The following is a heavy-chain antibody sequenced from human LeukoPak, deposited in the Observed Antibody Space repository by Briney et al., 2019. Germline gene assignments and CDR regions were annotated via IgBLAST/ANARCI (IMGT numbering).Heavy chain of an antibody. CDR1: GFGLSAYA. D-gene: IGHD1-20*01. CDR3: AKEPYNWNPGAFDI. V-gene: IGHV3-30*04. CDR2: TSFDGRSK. J-gene: IGHJ3*02. Sequence: GGSLRLSCVASGFGLSAYAMHWVRQVPGKGLEWVAVTSFDGRSKYYADSVEGRFTISRDNSKNTLYLQMNSLRAEDTAVYYCAKEPYNWNPGAFDIWGQGTMVTVSS.